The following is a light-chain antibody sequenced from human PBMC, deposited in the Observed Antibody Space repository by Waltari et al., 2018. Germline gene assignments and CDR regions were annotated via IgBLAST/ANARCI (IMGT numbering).Light chain of an antibody. V-gene: IGLV3-21*02. J-gene: IGLJ2*01. CDR1: NIGSKS. CDR2: DDS. CDR3: QVWDSSSDLVV. Sequence: SYVLTQPPSVSVAPGQTARLTCGGNNIGSKSVHWYQQKPGKAPVLVVYDDSDRPSGIPERFSGSNSGNTATLTISRVEAGDEADYYCQVWDSSSDLVVFGGGTKLTVL.